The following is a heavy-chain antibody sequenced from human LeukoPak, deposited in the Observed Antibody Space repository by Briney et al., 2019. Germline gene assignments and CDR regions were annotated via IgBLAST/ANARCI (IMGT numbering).Heavy chain of an antibody. CDR3: ARGYSYADNWFDP. Sequence: GASVKVSCKASGGTFSSYAISWVRQAPGQGLEWMGGIIPIFGTANYAQKFQGRVTITADKSTSTAYMELSSLRSEDTAVYYCARGYSYADNWFDPWGQGTLVTVSS. CDR1: GGTFSSYA. D-gene: IGHD5-18*01. CDR2: IIPIFGTA. V-gene: IGHV1-69*06. J-gene: IGHJ5*02.